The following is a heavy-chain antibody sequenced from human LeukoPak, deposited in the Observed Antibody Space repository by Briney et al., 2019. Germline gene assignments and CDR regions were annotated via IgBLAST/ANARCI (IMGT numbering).Heavy chain of an antibody. CDR1: GGSFSGYY. CDR2: INHIGST. J-gene: IGHJ6*03. D-gene: IGHD5-12*01. Sequence: PSETLSLTCAVYGGSFSGYYWSWIRQPPGKGLEWIGEINHIGSTNYNPSLKSRVTISVDTSKNQFSLKLSSVTAADTAVYYCARGKGDIVATIYYYYYMDVWGKGTTVTVSS. CDR3: ARGKGDIVATIYYYYYMDV. V-gene: IGHV4-34*01.